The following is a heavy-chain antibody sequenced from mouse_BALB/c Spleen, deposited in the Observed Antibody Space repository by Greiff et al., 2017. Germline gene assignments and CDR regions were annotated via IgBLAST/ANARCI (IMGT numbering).Heavy chain of an antibody. J-gene: IGHJ4*01. D-gene: IGHD4-1*01. CDR3: TRGTGTGAMDY. V-gene: IGHV1-5*01. Sequence: VQLQQSGTVLARPGASVKMSCKASGYTFTRYWMHWVKQRPGQGLEWIGAIYPGNSGTSYNEKFKGKAKLTAVTSTSTAYMELSSLTNEDSAVYYCTRGTGTGAMDYWGQGTSVTVSS. CDR2: IYPGNSGT. CDR1: GYTFTRYW.